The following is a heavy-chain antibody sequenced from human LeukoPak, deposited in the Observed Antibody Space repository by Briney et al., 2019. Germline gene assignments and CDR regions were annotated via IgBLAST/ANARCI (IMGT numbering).Heavy chain of an antibody. CDR1: GFTFSSYE. CDR2: ISSSGSSI. Sequence: GGSLRLSCAASGFTFSSYELNWVRQTPGKGMEWVSYISSSGSSIYYADSVKGRFTISRDNSNNTLYLQMNSLRAEDTAVYYCARERGGWGQGTMVTVSS. CDR3: ARERGG. D-gene: IGHD3-16*01. V-gene: IGHV3-48*03. J-gene: IGHJ3*01.